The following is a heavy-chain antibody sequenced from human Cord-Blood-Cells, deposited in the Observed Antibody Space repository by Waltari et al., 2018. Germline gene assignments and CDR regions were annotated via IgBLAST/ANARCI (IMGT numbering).Heavy chain of an antibody. J-gene: IGHJ4*02. Sequence: QVQLVESGGGGVQPGRSLRLYGAASGFTSSRYDMPLVRQAPGKGLEWVAVISYDGSNKYYADSVKGRFTISRDNSKNTLYLQMNSLRAEDTAVYYCAREMAAGPIDYWGQGTLVTVSS. D-gene: IGHD6-13*01. CDR2: ISYDGSNK. CDR1: GFTSSRYD. CDR3: AREMAAGPIDY. V-gene: IGHV3-30-3*01.